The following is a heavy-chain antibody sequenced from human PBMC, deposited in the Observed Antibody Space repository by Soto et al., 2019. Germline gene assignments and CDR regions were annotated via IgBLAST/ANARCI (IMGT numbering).Heavy chain of an antibody. V-gene: IGHV3-23*01. Sequence: GGSLRLSCAASGFSFSTYWMHWVRQAPGKGLEWVSGISGSGGSTYYADSVKGRFTISRDNAKNTLYLQMNSLRAEDTAVYYCAKDHPPWDQRYYFDYWGQGTLVTVSS. CDR3: AKDHPPWDQRYYFDY. CDR1: GFSFSTYW. J-gene: IGHJ4*02. D-gene: IGHD1-26*01. CDR2: ISGSGGST.